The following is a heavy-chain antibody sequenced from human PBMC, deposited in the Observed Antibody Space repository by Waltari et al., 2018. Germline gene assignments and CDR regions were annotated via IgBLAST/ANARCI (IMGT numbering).Heavy chain of an antibody. CDR3: ARYSSSRAFDY. J-gene: IGHJ4*02. D-gene: IGHD6-6*01. V-gene: IGHV4-38-2*01. CDR2: MYHSGGT. CDR1: GYSISSGYY. Sequence: QVQLQESGPGLVKPSETLSLTCAVSGYSISSGYYWGWIRQPPGKGLEWIGSMYHSGGTYYNPSLKSRVTISVDTSKIQFSLKLSSVTAADTAVYYCARYSSSRAFDYWGQGTLVTVSS.